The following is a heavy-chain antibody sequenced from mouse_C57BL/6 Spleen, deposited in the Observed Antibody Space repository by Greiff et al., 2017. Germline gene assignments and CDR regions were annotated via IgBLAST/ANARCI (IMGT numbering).Heavy chain of an antibody. J-gene: IGHJ4*01. Sequence: VQLQQSGPELVKPGASVKISCKASGYAFSSSWMNWVKQRPGKGLEWIGRIYPGDGDTNYNGKFKGKATLTADKSSSTAYMQLSSLTSEDSAVYFCARPSYYGSSFYYAMDYWGQGTSVTVSS. D-gene: IGHD1-1*01. V-gene: IGHV1-82*01. CDR3: ARPSYYGSSFYYAMDY. CDR2: IYPGDGDT. CDR1: GYAFSSSW.